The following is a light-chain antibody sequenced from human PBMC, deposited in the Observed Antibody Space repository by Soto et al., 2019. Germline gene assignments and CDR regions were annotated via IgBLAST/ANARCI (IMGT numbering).Light chain of an antibody. CDR1: LSLVYSDGNTY. CDR2: KVS. CDR3: MQTAHWPRT. V-gene: IGKV2-30*01. Sequence: DVVLTQSPLSLPVTLGQPASISCRSSLSLVYSDGNTYLSWFQQRPGQSPRLLIYKVSNRDSVVPDRFSGSVSATDFTLKISRVEAEDVGVYYCMQTAHWPRTFGQGTKVEIK. J-gene: IGKJ1*01.